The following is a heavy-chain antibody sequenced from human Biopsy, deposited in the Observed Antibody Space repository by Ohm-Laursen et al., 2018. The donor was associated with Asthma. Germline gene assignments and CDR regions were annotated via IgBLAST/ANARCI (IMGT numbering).Heavy chain of an antibody. CDR2: VNTGNGDT. Sequence: ASVKVSCNASGYNFISFAIHWVRQAPGQRFEWMGWVNTGNGDTKYSQKFQCRVTITRDTSASTAYMELRSLRSGDTATYYCARTYYDFLTGQVKDVFGVWGQGTMVTVSS. D-gene: IGHD3-9*01. CDR3: ARTYYDFLTGQVKDVFGV. CDR1: GYNFISFA. V-gene: IGHV1-3*04. J-gene: IGHJ3*01.